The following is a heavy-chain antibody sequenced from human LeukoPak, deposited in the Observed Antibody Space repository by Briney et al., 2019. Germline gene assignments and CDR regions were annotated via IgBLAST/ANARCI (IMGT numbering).Heavy chain of an antibody. J-gene: IGHJ5*02. V-gene: IGHV1-69*04. CDR3: ARGGYGDYGVP. CDR1: GGTFSSYA. Sequence: GASVKVSCKASGGTFSSYAISWVRQAPGQGLEWMGRIIPILGIANYAQKFQGRVTITAGKSTSTAYMELSSLRSEDTAVYYCARGGYGDYGVPWGQGTLVTVSS. D-gene: IGHD4-17*01. CDR2: IIPILGIA.